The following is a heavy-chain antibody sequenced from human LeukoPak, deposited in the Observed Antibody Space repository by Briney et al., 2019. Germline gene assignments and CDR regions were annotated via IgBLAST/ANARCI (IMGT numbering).Heavy chain of an antibody. Sequence: PGGTLRLSCAASGFTFSSYGMSWVRQAPGKGLEWVSAISGSGGSTYYADSVKGRFTISRDNSKNTLYLQMNSLRAEDTAVYYCAKAPGGIVGYWGQGTLVTVSS. CDR2: ISGSGGST. J-gene: IGHJ4*02. CDR1: GFTFSSYG. D-gene: IGHD3-16*01. CDR3: AKAPGGIVGY. V-gene: IGHV3-23*01.